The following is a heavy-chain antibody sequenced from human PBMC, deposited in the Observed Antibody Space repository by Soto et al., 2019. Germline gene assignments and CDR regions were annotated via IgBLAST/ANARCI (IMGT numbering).Heavy chain of an antibody. D-gene: IGHD3-22*01. CDR2: INTNGNST. CDR3: ARAVPDSSGYYYFDY. J-gene: IGHJ4*02. CDR1: GFTFSRYR. V-gene: IGHV3-74*01. Sequence: GGSLRLSCAASGFTFSRYRMHWVRQAPGKGLVWVSRINTNGNSTYYADSVEGRFTISRDNAKNTLSLQMNSLRAEDTAVYYCARAVPDSSGYYYFDYWGQGTLVTVSS.